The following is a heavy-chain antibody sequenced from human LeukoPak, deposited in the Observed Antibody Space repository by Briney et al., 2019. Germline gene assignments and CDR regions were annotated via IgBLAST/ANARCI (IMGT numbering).Heavy chain of an antibody. D-gene: IGHD3-16*02. CDR2: IYYSGST. J-gene: IGHJ4*02. Sequence: PSETLSLTCTVSGGSISSSSYYWGWIRQPPGKGLEWIGSIYYSGSTYYNPSLKSRVTISVDTSKNQFPLKLSSVTAADTAVYYCARVPFGDYVWGSYRWYFDYWGQGTLVTVSS. CDR1: GGSISSSSYY. V-gene: IGHV4-39*06. CDR3: ARVPFGDYVWGSYRWYFDY.